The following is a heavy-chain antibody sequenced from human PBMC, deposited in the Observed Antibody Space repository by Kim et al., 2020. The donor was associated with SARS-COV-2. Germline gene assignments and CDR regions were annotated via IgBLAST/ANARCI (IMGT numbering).Heavy chain of an antibody. CDR2: ISNRDGDT. Sequence: GGSLRLSCAASGFTFRTYTMNWIRQAPGKGLEWISVISNRDGDTYYPDSVKGRFTISRDDSKSTLFLQMNSLRAEDTAVYYCAKTAGHYDSSGLYYDALDSWGQGTMVTVSS. J-gene: IGHJ3*02. D-gene: IGHD3-22*01. CDR3: AKTAGHYDSSGLYYDALDS. V-gene: IGHV3-23*01. CDR1: GFTFRTYT.